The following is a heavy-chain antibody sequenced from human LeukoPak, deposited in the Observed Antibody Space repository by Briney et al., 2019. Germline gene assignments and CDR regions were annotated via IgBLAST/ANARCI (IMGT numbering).Heavy chain of an antibody. CDR2: IYYNRNT. J-gene: IGHJ3*02. CDR1: GGSISSSSYY. Sequence: SETLSLTCTVSGGSISSSSYYWGWIRQPPGKGLEWIGSIYYNRNTCYNLSLKSRVTISVDTSKNQFSLKLSSVTAADTAVYYCARHYCSGGSCPDAFDIWGQGTMVTVFS. D-gene: IGHD2-15*01. V-gene: IGHV4-39*01. CDR3: ARHYCSGGSCPDAFDI.